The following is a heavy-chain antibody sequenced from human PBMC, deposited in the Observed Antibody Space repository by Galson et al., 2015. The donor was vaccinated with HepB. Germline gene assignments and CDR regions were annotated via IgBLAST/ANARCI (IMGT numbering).Heavy chain of an antibody. J-gene: IGHJ3*02. V-gene: IGHV3-23*01. CDR2: ITGSGGGT. Sequence: SLRLSCAASGFTFSSYAMNWVRQAPGQGLEWVSAITGSGGGTFYADSVKGRFTISRDNSKNTVYLQMNSLRVEDTAVYYCARRIGTTRPTNDAFDIWGQGTMVIVSS. CDR1: GFTFSSYA. CDR3: ARRIGTTRPTNDAFDI. D-gene: IGHD1-7*01.